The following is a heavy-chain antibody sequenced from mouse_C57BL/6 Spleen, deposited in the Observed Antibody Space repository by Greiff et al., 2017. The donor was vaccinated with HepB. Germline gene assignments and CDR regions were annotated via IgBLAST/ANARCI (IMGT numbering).Heavy chain of an antibody. D-gene: IGHD1-3*01. V-gene: IGHV5-4*01. Sequence: DVMLVESGGGLVKPGGSLKLSCAASGFTFSSYAMSWVRQTPEKRLEWVATISDGGSYTYYPDNVKGRFTISRDNAKNNLYLQMSHLKSEDTAMYYCAREGEGVGDYFDYWGQGTTLTVSS. J-gene: IGHJ2*01. CDR3: AREGEGVGDYFDY. CDR1: GFTFSSYA. CDR2: ISDGGSYT.